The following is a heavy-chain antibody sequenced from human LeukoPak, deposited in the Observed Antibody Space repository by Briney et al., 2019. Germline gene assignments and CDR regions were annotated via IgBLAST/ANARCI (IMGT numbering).Heavy chain of an antibody. J-gene: IGHJ6*02. D-gene: IGHD3-10*01. CDR3: ARDSAVWLGELWYYYYGMDV. CDR2: ISWDGGST. CDR1: GFTFDDYT. V-gene: IGHV3-43*01. Sequence: HAGGSLRLSCAASGFTFDDYTMHWVRQAPGKGLEWVSLISWDGGSTYYADSVKGRFTISRDNAKNSLYLQMNSLRAEDTAVYYCARDSAVWLGELWYYYYGMDVWGQGTTVTVSS.